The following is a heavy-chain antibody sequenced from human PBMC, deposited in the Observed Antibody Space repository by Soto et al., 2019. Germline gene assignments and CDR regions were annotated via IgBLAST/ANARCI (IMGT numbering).Heavy chain of an antibody. D-gene: IGHD6-6*01. CDR3: ASHYSSSHYGMDV. CDR2: IDPGDSYT. J-gene: IGHJ6*02. CDR1: GYSFTSYW. Sequence: PGESLKISCKGSGYSFTSYWISWVRQMPGKGLEWMGRIDPGDSYTNYSPSFQGHVTISADKSISTAYLQWSSLKASDTAMYYCASHYSSSHYGMDVWGQGTTVTVSS. V-gene: IGHV5-10-1*01.